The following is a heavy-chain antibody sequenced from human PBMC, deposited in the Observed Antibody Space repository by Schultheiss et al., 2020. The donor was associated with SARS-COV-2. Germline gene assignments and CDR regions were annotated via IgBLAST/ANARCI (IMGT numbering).Heavy chain of an antibody. D-gene: IGHD1-26*01. Sequence: ASVKVSCKASGYTFTSYGINWVRQATGQGLEWMGWMNPNSGNTGYAQKFQGRVTMTRDTSISTAYMELSRLRSDDTAVYYCARFQWELRSGAFDIWGQGTMVTVSS. CDR1: GYTFTSYG. CDR3: ARFQWELRSGAFDI. J-gene: IGHJ3*02. CDR2: MNPNSGNT. V-gene: IGHV1-8*02.